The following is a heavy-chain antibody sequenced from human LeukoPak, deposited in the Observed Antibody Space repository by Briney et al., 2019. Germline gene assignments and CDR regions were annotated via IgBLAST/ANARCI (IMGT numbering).Heavy chain of an antibody. CDR1: GFTFSGSA. CDR3: TRLVGQTGFYYYYGMDV. J-gene: IGHJ6*02. Sequence: GGSLRLSCAASGFTFSGSAMHWVRQASGKGLEWVVRIRSKANSYAIAYAASVKGRFTISRDDSKNTAYLQMNSLKTEDTAVYYCTRLVGQTGFYYYYGMDVWGQGTTVTVSS. D-gene: IGHD1-1*01. V-gene: IGHV3-73*01. CDR2: IRSKANSYAI.